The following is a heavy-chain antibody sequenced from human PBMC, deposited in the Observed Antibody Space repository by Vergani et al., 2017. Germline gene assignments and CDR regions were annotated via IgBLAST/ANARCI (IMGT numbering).Heavy chain of an antibody. CDR3: AGDDPLGYCSSTSCLYYMDV. CDR2: ISAYNGNT. J-gene: IGHJ6*03. CDR1: GYTFTSYG. D-gene: IGHD2-2*01. V-gene: IGHV1-18*01. Sequence: QVQLVQSGAEVKKPGASVKVSCKASGYTFTSYGISWVRQAPGQGLEWMGWISAYNGNTNYAQKLQGRVTMTTDTSTSTAYMELRSLRSDDTAVYYCAGDDPLGYCSSTSCLYYMDVWGKGTTVTVSS.